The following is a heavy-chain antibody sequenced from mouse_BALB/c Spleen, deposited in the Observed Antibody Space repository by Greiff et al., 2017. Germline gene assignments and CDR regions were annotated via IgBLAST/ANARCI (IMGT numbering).Heavy chain of an antibody. V-gene: IGHV1S81*02. D-gene: IGHD1-1*01. CDR3: TRSGSSLFAY. CDR2: INPSNGGT. Sequence: VKLMESGAELVKPGASVKLSCKASGYTFTSYYMYWVKQRPGQGLEWIGEINPSNGGTNFNEKFKSKATLTVDKSSSTAYMQLSSLTSEDSAVYYCTRSGSSLFAYWGQGTLVTVSA. CDR1: GYTFTSYY. J-gene: IGHJ3*01.